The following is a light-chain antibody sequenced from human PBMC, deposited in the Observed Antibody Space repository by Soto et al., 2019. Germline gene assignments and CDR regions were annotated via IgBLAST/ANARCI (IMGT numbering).Light chain of an antibody. CDR2: GAS. CDR1: QGISGS. J-gene: IGKJ5*01. V-gene: IGKV3D-11*01. CDR3: QQSRSWQVT. Sequence: IVLTQSPATLSVSVGGRVTLTCRASQGISGSLAWYQQKPGQAPRLLILGASTLAPGFPSRFSGSGSGTDFTLTISSLQPEDFAVYYCQQSRSWQVTFGQGTRLEIK.